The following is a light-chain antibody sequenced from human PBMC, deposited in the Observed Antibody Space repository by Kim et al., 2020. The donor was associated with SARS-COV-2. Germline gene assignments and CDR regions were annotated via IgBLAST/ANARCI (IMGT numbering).Light chain of an antibody. J-gene: IGKJ2*01. CDR2: AAS. Sequence: EIVLTQSPGTLSLSPGERATLSCRASQNINNNYLTWYQQKPGQPPRLFIYAASRRVTGIPDRFSGSGSGTDFTLTISRLEPEDFAVYYCQQYGRSPYTFGQGTKLEI. CDR3: QQYGRSPYT. CDR1: QNINNNY. V-gene: IGKV3-20*01.